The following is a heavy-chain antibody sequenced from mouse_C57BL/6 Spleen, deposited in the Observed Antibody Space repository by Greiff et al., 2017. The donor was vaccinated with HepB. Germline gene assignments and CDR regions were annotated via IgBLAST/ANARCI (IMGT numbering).Heavy chain of an antibody. CDR2: IDPETGVT. V-gene: IGHV1-15*01. CDR3: TRGDDYVYAMDY. CDR1: GYTFTDYE. J-gene: IGHJ4*01. D-gene: IGHD2-4*01. Sequence: VQLQQSGAELVRPGASVTLSCKASGYTFTDYEMHWVKQTPVHGLEWIGAIDPETGVTAYNQKFKGKAILTADKSYSTAYMELRSLTSEDSAVYYCTRGDDYVYAMDYWGQGTSVTVSS.